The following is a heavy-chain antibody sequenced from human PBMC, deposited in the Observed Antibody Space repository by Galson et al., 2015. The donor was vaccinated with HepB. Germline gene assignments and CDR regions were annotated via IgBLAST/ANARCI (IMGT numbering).Heavy chain of an antibody. CDR1: GGSISSGGYY. J-gene: IGHJ2*01. CDR2: IYYSGST. CDR3: ARDALLTTTNHWYFDL. Sequence: LSLTCTVSGGSISSGGYYWSWIRQHPGKGLEWIGYIYYSGSTHYNPSLKSRVTISVDTSKNQFSLKLSSVTAADTAVYYCARDALLTTTNHWYFDLWGRGTLVTVSS. D-gene: IGHD4/OR15-4a*01. V-gene: IGHV4-31*03.